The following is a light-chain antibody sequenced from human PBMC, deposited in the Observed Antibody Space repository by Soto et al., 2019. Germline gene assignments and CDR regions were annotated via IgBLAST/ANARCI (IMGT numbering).Light chain of an antibody. CDR2: EVI. V-gene: IGLV2-14*01. J-gene: IGLJ2*01. CDR3: SSYTSSRTLV. CDR1: SSDIGAYKY. Sequence: QSVLTQPASVSGSPGQSITISYTGTSSDIGAYKYVSWYQQHPGRAPKLMIYEVIHRPSGVSSRFSGSKSGKTASLSISGLQADDEADYYCSSYTSSRTLVFGGGTKVTVL.